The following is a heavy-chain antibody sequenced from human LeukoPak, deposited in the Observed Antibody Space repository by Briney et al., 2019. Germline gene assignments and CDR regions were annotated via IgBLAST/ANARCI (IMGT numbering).Heavy chain of an antibody. CDR2: RCDDGRD. Sequence: SETLSLTCTVSGVSISTSCWSWIRQSPGRGLEWVGYRCDDGRDLYNPSLRSRVSRVTISVDASEKQFSLSLRSVTAADTAMYYCAARLTGTREYYFDYWGQGTLVTVSS. CDR1: GVSISTSC. J-gene: IGHJ4*02. D-gene: IGHD1-7*01. CDR3: AARLTGTREYYFDY. V-gene: IGHV4-59*03.